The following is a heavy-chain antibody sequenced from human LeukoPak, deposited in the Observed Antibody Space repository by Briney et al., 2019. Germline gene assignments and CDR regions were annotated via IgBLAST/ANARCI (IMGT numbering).Heavy chain of an antibody. D-gene: IGHD3-10*01. CDR3: ARDVWFGAGRTFDY. J-gene: IGHJ4*02. Sequence: PSETLSLTCTVSGGSISSYYWSWIRQPPGKGLEWIGYIYYSGSTNYNPSLKSRVTISGDTSKNQFSLKLSSVTAVDTAVYYCARDVWFGAGRTFDYWGQGTLVTVSS. V-gene: IGHV4-59*12. CDR2: IYYSGST. CDR1: GGSISSYY.